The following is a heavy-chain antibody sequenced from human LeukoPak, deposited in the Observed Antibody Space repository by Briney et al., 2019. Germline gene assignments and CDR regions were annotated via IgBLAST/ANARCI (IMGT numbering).Heavy chain of an antibody. V-gene: IGHV1-46*01. J-gene: IGHJ5*02. CDR3: ARDSLRTAIAAAGGNWFDP. CDR1: GYTFTNYH. Sequence: ASVKVSCTASGYTFTNYHMHWVRQAPGQELEWVGIINPSGGSTTYAQKFQGRVTMTRDTSTSTVYMDLNSLRSEDTAVYHCARDSLRTAIAAAGGNWFDPWGQGTLVTVSS. CDR2: INPSGGST. D-gene: IGHD6-25*01.